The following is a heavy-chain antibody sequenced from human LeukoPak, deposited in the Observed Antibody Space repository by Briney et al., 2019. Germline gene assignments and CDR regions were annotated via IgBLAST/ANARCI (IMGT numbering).Heavy chain of an antibody. Sequence: PGGSLRLSCAASGFTFDDYAMHWVRQAPGKGLEWVSGISWNSGSIGYADSVKGRFTISRDNAKNSLYLQMNSLRVEDTAVYYCARAGSAYYYYYYMDVWGKGTTVTISS. J-gene: IGHJ6*03. V-gene: IGHV3-9*01. CDR2: ISWNSGSI. D-gene: IGHD1-14*01. CDR1: GFTFDDYA. CDR3: ARAGSAYYYYYYMDV.